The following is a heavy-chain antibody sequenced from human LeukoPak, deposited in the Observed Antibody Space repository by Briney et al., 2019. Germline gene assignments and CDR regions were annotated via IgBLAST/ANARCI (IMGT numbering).Heavy chain of an antibody. V-gene: IGHV1-46*01. CDR1: GYTLTGYY. J-gene: IGHJ5*02. CDR3: ARGVTDYSSSWYGSGWFDP. D-gene: IGHD6-13*01. Sequence: ASVKVSCKASGYTLTGYYMHWVRQAPGQGLEWMGLINPSGSSTLYAEKFRGRIIMTRDMSTATDYMELSSLRSEDTAVYYCARGVTDYSSSWYGSGWFDPWGQGTLVTVSS. CDR2: INPSGSST.